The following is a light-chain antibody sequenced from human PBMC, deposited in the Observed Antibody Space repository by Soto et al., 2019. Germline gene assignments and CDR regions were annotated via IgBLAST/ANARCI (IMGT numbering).Light chain of an antibody. V-gene: IGLV1-51*01. J-gene: IGLJ3*02. CDR1: SSNIGNNY. CDR3: GTWDNSLSGGV. CDR2: DNY. Sequence: QSVLTQPPSVSAAPGETVTISCSGSSSNIGNNYVSWYQQLPGTAPKLLIYDNYQRPSGIPDRFSGSKSGTSATLDITGLQTGDEADYYCGTWDNSLSGGVFGGGTKVTVL.